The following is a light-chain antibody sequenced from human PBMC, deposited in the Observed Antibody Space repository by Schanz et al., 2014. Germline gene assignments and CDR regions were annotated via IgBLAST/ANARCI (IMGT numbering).Light chain of an antibody. Sequence: SYELTQPPSVSVAPGQTARITCGGNNIGSKSVHWYQQKPGQAPVLVVYADSDRPSGIPERFSGSNSGTTATLTISRVEVGDEADYYCQVWDSSTAEVFGGGTKLTVL. CDR3: QVWDSSTAEV. J-gene: IGLJ2*01. CDR2: ADS. CDR1: NIGSKS. V-gene: IGLV3-21*02.